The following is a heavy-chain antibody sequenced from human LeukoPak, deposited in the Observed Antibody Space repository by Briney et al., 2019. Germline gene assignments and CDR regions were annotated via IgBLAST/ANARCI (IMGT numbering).Heavy chain of an antibody. CDR1: GGSISSYY. CDR3: ARLPQPPVYFDF. CDR2: IYTSGST. D-gene: IGHD2-2*01. Sequence: SETLSLTCTVSGGSISSYYWSWIRQPAGKGLEWIGRIYTSGSTNYNPSLKSRVTVSVDSSKNHFSLKLSSVTAADTDVYYCARLPQPPVYFDFWGQGTLVTVSS. V-gene: IGHV4-4*07. J-gene: IGHJ4*02.